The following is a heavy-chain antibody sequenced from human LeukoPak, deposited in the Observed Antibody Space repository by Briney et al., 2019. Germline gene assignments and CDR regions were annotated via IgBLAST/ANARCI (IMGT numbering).Heavy chain of an antibody. V-gene: IGHV4-34*01. CDR2: INHSGST. J-gene: IGHJ4*02. CDR1: GGSFSGYY. D-gene: IGHD4-17*01. Sequence: SETLSLTCAVYGGSFSGYYWSWIRQPPGKGLEWIGEINHSGSTNYNPSPKSRVTISVDTSKNQFSLKLSSVTAADTAVYYCARRTTVTRDPFDYWGQGTLVTVSS. CDR3: ARRTTVTRDPFDY.